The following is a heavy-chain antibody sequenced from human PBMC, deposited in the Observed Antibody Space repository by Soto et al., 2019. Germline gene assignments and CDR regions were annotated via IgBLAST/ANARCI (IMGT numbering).Heavy chain of an antibody. CDR3: ARSLFIASTDTEPFDS. D-gene: IGHD6-13*01. J-gene: IGHJ4*02. Sequence: EVQLLESGGGLVQPGGSLTLSCAASGFTFSSYAMSWVRQAPGKGLEWVSAISGGGNDRFYADSVRGRFTISRDNSRNTLYLHINSLRAEDTAVHYCARSLFIASTDTEPFDSCGQGTLVTVSS. CDR1: GFTFSSYA. CDR2: ISGGGNDR. V-gene: IGHV3-23*01.